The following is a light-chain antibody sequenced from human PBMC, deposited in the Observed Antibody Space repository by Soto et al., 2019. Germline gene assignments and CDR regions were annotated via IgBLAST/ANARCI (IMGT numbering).Light chain of an antibody. V-gene: IGLV1-36*01. J-gene: IGLJ2*01. CDR1: TSNIGTNA. CDR2: YDD. CDR3: ATWDDGLNAVV. Sequence: QSVLTQPPSVSAAPRQRVTISCSGRTSNIGTNAVNWYQQIPGKAPKLLIYYDDLLPSGISDRFSASKSGTSASLAISGLQSEDEADYYCATWDDGLNAVVFGGGTKLT.